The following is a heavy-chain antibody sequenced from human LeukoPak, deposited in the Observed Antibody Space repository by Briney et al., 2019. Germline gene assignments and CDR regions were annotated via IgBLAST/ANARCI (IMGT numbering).Heavy chain of an antibody. CDR1: RGSISKYY. V-gene: IGHV4-59*06. Sequence: SETLSLTCTVSRGSISKYYWSWIRQHPGKGLDWIGYIYYSGSTYYNPSLMSRLTMSLDTSKKHFSLKLSSVTAADTAVYYCASARYDVSTGHVYIDSWGQGTLVTVSS. D-gene: IGHD3-9*01. CDR2: IYYSGST. CDR3: ASARYDVSTGHVYIDS. J-gene: IGHJ4*02.